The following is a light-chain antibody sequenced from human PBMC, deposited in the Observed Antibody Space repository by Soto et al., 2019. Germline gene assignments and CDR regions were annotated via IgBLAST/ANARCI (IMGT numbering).Light chain of an antibody. J-gene: IGKJ2*01. CDR3: QQSYRSPYT. Sequence: DIQMTQSPSSLSASVGDRVTITCRASQSISSYLNWYQQKPGKARKVLIYVASTLQSGVPSRFSGSGSGTDFTLTISSLQPEDFANYYCQQSYRSPYTFGQGTKLEIK. V-gene: IGKV1-39*01. CDR2: VAS. CDR1: QSISSY.